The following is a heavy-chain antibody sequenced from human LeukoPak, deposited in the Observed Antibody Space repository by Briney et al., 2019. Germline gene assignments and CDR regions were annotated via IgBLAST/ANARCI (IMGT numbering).Heavy chain of an antibody. D-gene: IGHD5-18*01. CDR1: GFTFSSYS. J-gene: IGHJ3*02. CDR3: ARDRPGYSYGYKVHDAFDI. Sequence: GGSLRLSCAASGFTFSSYSMNWVRQAPGKGLEWVSSISSSSSYIYYADSVKGRFTISRDNAKNSLYLQMNSLRAEDTAVYYCARDRPGYSYGYKVHDAFDIWGQGTMVTVSS. V-gene: IGHV3-21*01. CDR2: ISSSSSYI.